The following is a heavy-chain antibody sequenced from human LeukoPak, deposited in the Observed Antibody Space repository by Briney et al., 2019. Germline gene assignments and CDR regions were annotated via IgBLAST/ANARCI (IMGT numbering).Heavy chain of an antibody. CDR2: ISGNGDSS. CDR3: AREVYAGNWFDP. J-gene: IGHJ5*02. D-gene: IGHD2-8*01. CDR1: GFTFSACA. V-gene: IGHV3-64*01. Sequence: GGSLRLSCAASGFTFSACAMHWVRQAPGKELEYVAAISGNGDSSYYANSVKGRFTISRDNSKNTLYLQMGSLRPEDMAVYYCAREVYAGNWFDPWGQGTLVTVSS.